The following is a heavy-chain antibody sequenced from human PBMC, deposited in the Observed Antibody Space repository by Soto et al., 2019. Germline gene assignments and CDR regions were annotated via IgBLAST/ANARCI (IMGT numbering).Heavy chain of an antibody. CDR3: VKDWTGSTCPCMDV. J-gene: IGHJ6*02. Sequence: EVQLLESGGGLVQPGGSLRLSCAASGFTFSTYAMAWVRQAPGKGPEWVSTISGSDGETYYADSVKGRFTISRDNSKTSLYLQMTSLRAQDTAVYYCVKDWTGSTCPCMDVWGQGTTVTVSS. V-gene: IGHV3-23*01. CDR1: GFTFSTYA. CDR2: ISGSDGET. D-gene: IGHD2-8*02.